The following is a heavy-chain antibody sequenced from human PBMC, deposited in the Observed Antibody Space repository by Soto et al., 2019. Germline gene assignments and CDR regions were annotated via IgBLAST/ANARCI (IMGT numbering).Heavy chain of an antibody. V-gene: IGHV3-30-3*01. CDR1: GFTFSNYA. CDR2: ISYDGSNK. CDR3: ARDGSSSSWYWTTVRYYYYGMDV. D-gene: IGHD6-13*01. Sequence: QVQLVESGGGVVQPGRSLRLSCAASGFTFSNYAMHWVRQAPGKGLEWVAVISYDGSNKYYADSVKGRFTISRDNSKNTLYLQMNSLRAEDTAVYYCARDGSSSSWYWTTVRYYYYGMDVWGQGTTVTVSS. J-gene: IGHJ6*02.